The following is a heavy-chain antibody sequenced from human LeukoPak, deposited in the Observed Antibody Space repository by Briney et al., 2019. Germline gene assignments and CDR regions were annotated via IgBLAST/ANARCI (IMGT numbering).Heavy chain of an antibody. CDR2: IKSDGSDK. CDR1: GFTFSTYW. D-gene: IGHD2-8*01. CDR3: TTDIMDY. V-gene: IGHV3-7*05. J-gene: IGHJ4*02. Sequence: GGSLRLSCAASGFTFSTYWMSWVRQAPGKGLEWVAQIKSDGSDKYYVDSVKGRFTISRDNAKKSLYLQMNSLRAEDTAVYYCTTDIMDYWGQGTLVTVSS.